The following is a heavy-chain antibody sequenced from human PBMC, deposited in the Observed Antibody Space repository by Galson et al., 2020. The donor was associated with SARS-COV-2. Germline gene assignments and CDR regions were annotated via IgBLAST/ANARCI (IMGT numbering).Heavy chain of an antibody. V-gene: IGHV3-48*03. J-gene: IGHJ6*02. Sequence: TGGSLRLSCAASGFTFSSYEMNWVRQAPGKGLEWVSYISSSGSTIYYADSVKGRFTISRDNAKNSLYLQMNSLRAEDTAVYYCARRGDRIPDCDFWSGLDYYYGMDVWGQGTTVTVSS. CDR2: ISSSGSTI. CDR3: ARRGDRIPDCDFWSGLDYYYGMDV. D-gene: IGHD3-3*01. CDR1: GFTFSSYE.